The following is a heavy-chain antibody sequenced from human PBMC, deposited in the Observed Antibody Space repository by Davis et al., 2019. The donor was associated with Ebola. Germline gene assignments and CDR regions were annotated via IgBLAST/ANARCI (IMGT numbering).Heavy chain of an antibody. CDR1: GGSISSSSYY. CDR2: IYYSGST. D-gene: IGHD6-13*01. V-gene: IGHV4-39*07. J-gene: IGHJ4*02. CDR3: ARGVSSWPVDY. Sequence: SETLSLTCTVSGGSISSSSYYWGWIRQPPGKGLEWIGSIYYSGSTYYNPSLKSRVTISVDTSKNQFSLKLSSVTAADTAVYYCARGVSSWPVDYWGQGTLVTVSS.